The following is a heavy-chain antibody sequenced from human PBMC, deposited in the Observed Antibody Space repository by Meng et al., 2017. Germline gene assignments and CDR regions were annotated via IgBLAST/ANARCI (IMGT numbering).Heavy chain of an antibody. V-gene: IGHV3-21*01. CDR3: ARDGARDSSGYGIDY. CDR1: GVTFSSYS. J-gene: IGHJ4*02. CDR2: ISSSSSYI. Sequence: GGSLRLSCAASGVTFSSYSMNWVRQAPGKGLEWVSSISSSSSYIYYADSVKGRFTNSRDNAKNSLYLQMNSLRAEDTAVYYCARDGARDSSGYGIDYWGQGTLVTVSS. D-gene: IGHD3-22*01.